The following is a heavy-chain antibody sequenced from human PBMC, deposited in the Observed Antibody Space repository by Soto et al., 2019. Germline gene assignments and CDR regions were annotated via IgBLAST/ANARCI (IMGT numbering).Heavy chain of an antibody. V-gene: IGHV3-33*01. D-gene: IGHD3-22*01. J-gene: IGHJ4*02. Sequence: CLTLSCAGSGLSFSNYCMHWVRQAPGKGLEWVAVIWPDGSSKYYADSVKGRFTISRDNSKNTLYVQMNSLRAEDTAVYYCARDRYYDSSGSQPAYWGQGTLVTVS. CDR1: GLSFSNYC. CDR2: IWPDGSSK. CDR3: ARDRYYDSSGSQPAY.